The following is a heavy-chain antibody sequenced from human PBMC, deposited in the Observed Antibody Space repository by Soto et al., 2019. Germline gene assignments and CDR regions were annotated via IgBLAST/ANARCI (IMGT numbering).Heavy chain of an antibody. CDR3: AKLSGLRYYFDY. J-gene: IGHJ4*02. CDR2: ISGSGGST. Sequence: GGSLRLSCAASGFTFSTYGMHWVRQAPGKGLEWVSAISGSGGSTYYADSVKGRFTISRDNSKNTLYLQMNSLRAEDTAVYYCAKLSGLRYYFDYWGQGTLVTVSS. V-gene: IGHV3-23*01. D-gene: IGHD4-17*01. CDR1: GFTFSTYG.